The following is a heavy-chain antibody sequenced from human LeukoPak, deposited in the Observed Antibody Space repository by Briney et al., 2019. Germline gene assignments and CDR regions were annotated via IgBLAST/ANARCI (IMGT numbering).Heavy chain of an antibody. D-gene: IGHD5-18*01. CDR1: GYTFTSYG. CDR3: ARGDRVDTAMVSDY. J-gene: IGHJ4*02. Sequence: SVKVSCKASGYTFTSYGINWVRQAPGQGLEWMGWISAYNGNTNYAQKLQGRVTMTTDTSTSTAYMELKSLRSDDTAVYYCARGDRVDTAMVSDYWGQGTLVTVSS. V-gene: IGHV1-18*01. CDR2: ISAYNGNT.